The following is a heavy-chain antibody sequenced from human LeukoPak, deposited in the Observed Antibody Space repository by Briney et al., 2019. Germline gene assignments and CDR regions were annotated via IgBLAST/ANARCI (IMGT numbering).Heavy chain of an antibody. V-gene: IGHV4-31*03. D-gene: IGHD6-13*01. CDR3: ARGPGYSSSWYNDY. J-gene: IGHJ4*02. CDR2: IYYSGST. CDR1: GGSISSGGYY. Sequence: SETLTLTCTVSGGSISSGGYYWSWIRQHPGKGLEWIGYIYYSGSTYYNPSLKSRVTISVDTSKNQFSLKLSSVTAADTAVYYCARGPGYSSSWYNDYWGQGTLVTVSS.